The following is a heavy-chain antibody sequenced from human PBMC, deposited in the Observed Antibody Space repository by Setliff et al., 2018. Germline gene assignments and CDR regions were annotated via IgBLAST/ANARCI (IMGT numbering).Heavy chain of an antibody. J-gene: IGHJ4*02. CDR1: GYTFISYG. CDR2: ISGYNGNT. Sequence: ASVKVSCKTSGYTFISYGLSWMRQAPGQGLEWMGWISGYNGNTEYAQNLQGRVTMTMDTSTSTAYMELRSLTSDDTAVYYCARVPRLEWLLPTFDSWGQGTLVPSPQ. V-gene: IGHV1-18*01. CDR3: ARVPRLEWLLPTFDS. D-gene: IGHD3-3*01.